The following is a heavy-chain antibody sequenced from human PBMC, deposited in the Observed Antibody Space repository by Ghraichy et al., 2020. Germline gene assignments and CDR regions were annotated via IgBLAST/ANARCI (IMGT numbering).Heavy chain of an antibody. V-gene: IGHV3-30*18. D-gene: IGHD3-16*02. CDR1: GFTFSSYG. J-gene: IGHJ4*02. Sequence: GGSLRLSCAASGFTFSSYGMHWVRQAPGKGLEWVAVISYDGSNKYYADSVKGRFTISRDNSKNTLYLQMNSLRAEDTAVYYCAKDSSSYRYTGLLDYWGQGTLVTVSS. CDR3: AKDSSSYRYTGLLDY. CDR2: ISYDGSNK.